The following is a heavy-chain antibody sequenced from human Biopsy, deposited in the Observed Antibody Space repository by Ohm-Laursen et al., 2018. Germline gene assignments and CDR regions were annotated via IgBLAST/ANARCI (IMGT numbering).Heavy chain of an antibody. Sequence: GASVTVSCKAPADSFIGYDMHWVRQAPGQGLEWMGWINSKRGDTDYPQNFQGRVSMTRDTSISTAYMDLSRLRSDDTAVYYCARGRRHCSGTCSRWYFDLWGRGTLVTVSS. V-gene: IGHV1-2*02. J-gene: IGHJ2*01. D-gene: IGHD2-2*01. CDR2: INSKRGDT. CDR1: ADSFIGYD. CDR3: ARGRRHCSGTCSRWYFDL.